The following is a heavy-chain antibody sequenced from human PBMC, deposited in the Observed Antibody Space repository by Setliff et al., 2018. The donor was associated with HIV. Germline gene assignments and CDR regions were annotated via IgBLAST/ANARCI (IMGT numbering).Heavy chain of an antibody. D-gene: IGHD6-19*01. CDR3: ASPASGGSSGQYHY. V-gene: IGHV4-39*01. Sequence: SETLSLTCTVSGGSISSSSYYWGWIRQHTGKGLEWIGSICYSGSTYYNPSLKSRVTISVDTSKNQFSLKLSSVTAADTAVYYCASPASGGSSGQYHYWGQGTLVTVSS. CDR1: GGSISSSSYY. J-gene: IGHJ4*02. CDR2: ICYSGST.